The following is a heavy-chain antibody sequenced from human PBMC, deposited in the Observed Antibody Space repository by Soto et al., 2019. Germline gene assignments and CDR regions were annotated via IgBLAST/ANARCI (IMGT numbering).Heavy chain of an antibody. CDR1: GFTFSYYW. CDR2: IHSDRSST. CDR3: ARGDRGAFDI. V-gene: IGHV3-74*01. D-gene: IGHD1-26*01. J-gene: IGHJ3*02. Sequence: EVQLVESGGGLVQPGESLRLSCVASGFTFSYYWMHWVRQGPGKGLVWVSRIHSDRSSTTYADSVKGRFTISRDNAKNTLYLQMNSLRAEDTAVYYCARGDRGAFDIWGQGTVVTVSS.